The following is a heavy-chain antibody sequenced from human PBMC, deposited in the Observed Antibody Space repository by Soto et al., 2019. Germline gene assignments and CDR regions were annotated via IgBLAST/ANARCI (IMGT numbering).Heavy chain of an antibody. CDR2: MSSSSSTR. D-gene: IGHD3-22*01. CDR1: GFTFSSYV. J-gene: IGHJ4*02. CDR3: ARVRNYYDRNYFDY. V-gene: IGHV3-48*04. Sequence: GGSLRLSCAASGFTFSSYVINWLRQAPGKGLEWVSYMSSSSSTRNYADSVRGRFTISRDNAKNTLYLQMNSLRAEDTAVYYCARVRNYYDRNYFDYWGQGTLVTVSS.